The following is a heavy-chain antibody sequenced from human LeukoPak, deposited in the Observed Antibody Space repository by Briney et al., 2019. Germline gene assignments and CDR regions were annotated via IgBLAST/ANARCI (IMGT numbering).Heavy chain of an antibody. CDR1: GFTFSSFA. Sequence: GGSLRLSCAASGFTFSSFAMSWVRQAPGKGLEWVSAISGSGANTYYADSVEGRFTISRDNSKNTLSLQVDSLRAEDTAIYYCARNTNGYNCFAYWGQGTLVTVSS. V-gene: IGHV3-23*01. CDR3: ARNTNGYNCFAY. D-gene: IGHD5-12*01. CDR2: ISGSGANT. J-gene: IGHJ4*02.